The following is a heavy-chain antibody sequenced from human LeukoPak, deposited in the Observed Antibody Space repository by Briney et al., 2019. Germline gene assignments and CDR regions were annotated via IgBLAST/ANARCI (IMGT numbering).Heavy chain of an antibody. D-gene: IGHD6-19*01. Sequence: SETLSLTCAVSGYSISSGYYWGWIRQPPGKGLEWIGRIYHSGSTYYNPSLKIRFPISVDTSRHPFSLKLSSATAAAPAAYYCARHGYSSGWHFDSWGPGTLVTASS. CDR2: IYHSGST. CDR1: GYSISSGYY. CDR3: ARHGYSSGWHFDS. V-gene: IGHV4-38-2*01. J-gene: IGHJ4*02.